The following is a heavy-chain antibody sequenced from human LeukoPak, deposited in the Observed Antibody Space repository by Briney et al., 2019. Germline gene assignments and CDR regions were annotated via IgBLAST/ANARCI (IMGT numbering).Heavy chain of an antibody. J-gene: IGHJ2*01. V-gene: IGHV3-74*01. Sequence: GGSLRLSCAASGFTFSSYWMHWVRQAPGKGLVWVSRIHIDGSSTNYADSVKGRFTISRDNAKNTLYLQMNSLRAEDTAVYYCARYSSGWHAVDLWGRGTLVTVSS. CDR3: ARYSSGWHAVDL. CDR1: GFTFSSYW. CDR2: IHIDGSST. D-gene: IGHD6-19*01.